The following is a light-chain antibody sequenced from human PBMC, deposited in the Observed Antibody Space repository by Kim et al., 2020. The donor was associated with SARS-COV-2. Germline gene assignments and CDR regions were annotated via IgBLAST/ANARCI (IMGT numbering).Light chain of an antibody. CDR2: QDS. J-gene: IGLJ2*01. Sequence: VSPGHTAIITCSGDKLGDKYACWYQQKPGQSPVLVIYQDSKRPSGIPERFSGSNSGNTATLTISGTQAMDEADYYCQAWDSSTYVVFGGGTQLTVL. CDR3: QAWDSSTYVV. V-gene: IGLV3-1*01. CDR1: KLGDKY.